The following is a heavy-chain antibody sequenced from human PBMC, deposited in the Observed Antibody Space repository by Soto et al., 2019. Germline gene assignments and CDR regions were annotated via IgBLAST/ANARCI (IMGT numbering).Heavy chain of an antibody. Sequence: PSETLSLTCAVYGGSISSYYWSWIRQPPGKGLEWIGYIYYSGSTNYNPSLKSRVTISVDTSKNQFSLKLSSVTAADTAVYYCARRYGGNFDYWGQGTLVTVS. CDR3: ARRYGGNFDY. D-gene: IGHD3-16*01. J-gene: IGHJ4*02. CDR2: IYYSGST. CDR1: GGSISSYY. V-gene: IGHV4-59*01.